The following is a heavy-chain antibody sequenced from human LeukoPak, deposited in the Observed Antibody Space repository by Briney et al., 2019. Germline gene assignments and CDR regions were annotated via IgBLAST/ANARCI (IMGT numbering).Heavy chain of an antibody. CDR1: GFTFRDYY. V-gene: IGHV3-11*01. J-gene: IGHJ4*02. Sequence: GGPLRLSCAASGFTFRDYYMGWIRQSPGKGLEWVSYISPSGGTVYYADSVKGRFTISRDNAKNSLYLQMNGLRAEDTALYFCAKDILAAGLFFDYWGQGTLVTVSS. CDR2: ISPSGGTV. CDR3: AKDILAAGLFFDY. D-gene: IGHD6-13*01.